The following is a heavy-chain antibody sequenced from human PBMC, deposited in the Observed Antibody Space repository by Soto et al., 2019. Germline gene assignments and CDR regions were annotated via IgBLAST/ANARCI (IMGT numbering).Heavy chain of an antibody. Sequence: QVQLQESGPGLVKPSQTLSLTCTVSGGSISSGGYYWSWIRQHPGKGLEWIGYSYYSGSPYSNPSHTSRVPLSVHTSKNQFSLKLRSVTAADRAVYYCAGIYSGTPGGTLRYWGQGNLVTVSS. CDR2: SYYSGSP. D-gene: IGHD1-26*01. J-gene: IGHJ4*02. CDR3: AGIYSGTPGGTLRY. CDR1: GGSISSGGYY. V-gene: IGHV4-31*03.